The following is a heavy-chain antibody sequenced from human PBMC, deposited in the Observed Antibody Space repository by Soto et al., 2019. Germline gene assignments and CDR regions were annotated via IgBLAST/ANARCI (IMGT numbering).Heavy chain of an antibody. J-gene: IGHJ6*03. CDR3: TTVMTTVTTVGYYFYYMDV. CDR2: IKSKTDGGTT. V-gene: IGHV3-15*01. D-gene: IGHD4-17*01. Sequence: LRRSGARCGFTYSNARVWWVRKAPKKGLEWVGRIKSKTDGGTTDYAAPVKGRFTISRDDSKNTLYLQMNSLKTEDTAVYSCTTVMTTVTTVGYYFYYMDVWGKGTTVTVSS. CDR1: GFTYSNAR.